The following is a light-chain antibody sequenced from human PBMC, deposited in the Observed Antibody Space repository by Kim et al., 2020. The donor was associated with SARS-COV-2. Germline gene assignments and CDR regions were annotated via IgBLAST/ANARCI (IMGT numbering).Light chain of an antibody. CDR3: QQYNSWPYT. V-gene: IGKV3-15*01. CDR2: GAS. CDR1: QSVKSN. Sequence: SVSPGERATLSCRASQSVKSNLAWYQQKPGQAPRLLIYGASTRATGIPARFSGSRSGTEFTLTISSLQSEDFAVYYCQQYNSWPYTFGQGTKLEIK. J-gene: IGKJ2*01.